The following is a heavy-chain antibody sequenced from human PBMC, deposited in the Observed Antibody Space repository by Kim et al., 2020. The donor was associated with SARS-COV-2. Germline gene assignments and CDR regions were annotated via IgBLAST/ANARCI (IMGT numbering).Heavy chain of an antibody. CDR3: AGDGGWVGAFDI. CDR1: GFTFSSYS. CDR2: ISSSSSYI. Sequence: GGSLRLSCVASGFTFSSYSMNWVRQAPGKGLEWVSSISSSSSYIYYADSVKGRFTISRDNAKNSLYLQMNSLRAEDTAVYYCAGDGGWVGAFDIWGQGTMVTVSS. D-gene: IGHD6-19*01. J-gene: IGHJ3*02. V-gene: IGHV3-21*01.